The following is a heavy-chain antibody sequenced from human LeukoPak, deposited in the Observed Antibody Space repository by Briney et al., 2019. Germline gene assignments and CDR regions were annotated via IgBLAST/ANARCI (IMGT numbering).Heavy chain of an antibody. CDR2: ISAYNGNT. CDR3: ARVSYYDSSGYYYSWFDP. J-gene: IGHJ5*02. Sequence: ASVKVSCKASGGTFSSYAISWVRQAPGQGLEWMGWISAYNGNTNYAQKLQGRVTMTTDTSTSTAYMELRSLRSDDTAVYYCARVSYYDSSGYYYSWFDPWGQGTLVTVSS. V-gene: IGHV1-18*01. CDR1: GGTFSSYA. D-gene: IGHD3-22*01.